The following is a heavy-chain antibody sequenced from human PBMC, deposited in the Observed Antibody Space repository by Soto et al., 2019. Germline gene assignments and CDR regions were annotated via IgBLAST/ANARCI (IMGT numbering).Heavy chain of an antibody. Sequence: SETLSLTCAVYGGSFRGYYWSWIRQPPGKGPEWIGEINHSGRTKYNPSLKSRVTILVDTSKNQFSLNLNSVTAADTAVYYCSRSGNYAWFDSWGQGTLVTVS. CDR3: SRSGNYAWFDS. D-gene: IGHD3-10*01. CDR1: GGSFRGYY. V-gene: IGHV4-34*01. CDR2: INHSGRT. J-gene: IGHJ5*01.